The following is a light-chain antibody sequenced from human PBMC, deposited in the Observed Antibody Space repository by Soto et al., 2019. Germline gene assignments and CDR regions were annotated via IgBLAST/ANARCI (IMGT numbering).Light chain of an antibody. CDR2: EDN. CDR1: SGSIASNY. CDR3: QSYDSSTQWL. Sequence: NFMLTQPHSVSESPGKTVTISCTRSSGSIASNYVQWYQQRPGSAPTTVIYEDNQRPSGVPDRFSGSIDSSYNSASLTISGLKTEDDADSYCQSYDSSTQWLFCGGPKLTLL. V-gene: IGLV6-57*03. J-gene: IGLJ3*02.